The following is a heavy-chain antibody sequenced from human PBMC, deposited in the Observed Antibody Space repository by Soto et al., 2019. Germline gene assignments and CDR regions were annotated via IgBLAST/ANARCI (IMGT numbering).Heavy chain of an antibody. D-gene: IGHD1-26*01. Sequence: SETLSLTCAVYGGSFSGYYWSWIRQTPGKGLEWIGEINHTGSTNYNPSLKSRVTISVDTSKNQFSLKLTSVTAADTSVYYCARGRWEVRFDNWGRGTLVTVSS. CDR1: GGSFSGYY. CDR2: INHTGST. J-gene: IGHJ4*02. V-gene: IGHV4-34*01. CDR3: ARGRWEVRFDN.